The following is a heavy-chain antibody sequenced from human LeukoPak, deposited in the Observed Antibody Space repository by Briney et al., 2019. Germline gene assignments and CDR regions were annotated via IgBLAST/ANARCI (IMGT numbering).Heavy chain of an antibody. D-gene: IGHD4/OR15-4a*01. Sequence: SETLSLTCTVSGGSISSGDYYWSWIRQPPGKGLEWIGYIYYSGSTNYNPSLKSRVTISVDTSKNQFSLKLSSVTAADTAVYYCARVKGDFATMVSGRYFDYWGQGTLVTVSS. CDR1: GGSISSGDYY. V-gene: IGHV4-61*08. CDR2: IYYSGST. J-gene: IGHJ4*02. CDR3: ARVKGDFATMVSGRYFDY.